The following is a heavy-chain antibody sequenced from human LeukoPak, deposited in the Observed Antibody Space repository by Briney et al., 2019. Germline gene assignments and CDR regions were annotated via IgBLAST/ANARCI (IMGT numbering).Heavy chain of an antibody. Sequence: SETLSLTCAVYGGSFSGYYWSWIRQPPGKGLEWIGEINHSGSTNYNPSLKRRVTISVDTSKNQFSLKLSSVTAADTAVYYCARKGSSPYSSGWYRGSRAEYFQHWGQGTLVTVSS. CDR1: GGSFSGYY. CDR2: INHSGST. CDR3: ARKGSSPYSSGWYRGSRAEYFQH. V-gene: IGHV4-34*01. J-gene: IGHJ1*01. D-gene: IGHD6-19*01.